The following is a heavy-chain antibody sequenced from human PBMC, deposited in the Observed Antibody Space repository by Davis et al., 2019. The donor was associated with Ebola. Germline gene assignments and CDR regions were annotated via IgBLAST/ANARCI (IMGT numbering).Heavy chain of an antibody. CDR1: GGSFSGYY. CDR2: INHSGST. V-gene: IGHV4-34*01. Sequence: PSETLSLTCAVYGGSFSGYYWSWIRQPPGKGLEWIGEINHSGSTNYNPSLKSRVTISVDTSKNQFTLKMTSVTAADTAVYYCARELQYCSSGSCYSADNTFDIWGQGTTVTVSS. J-gene: IGHJ3*02. CDR3: ARELQYCSSGSCYSADNTFDI. D-gene: IGHD2-15*01.